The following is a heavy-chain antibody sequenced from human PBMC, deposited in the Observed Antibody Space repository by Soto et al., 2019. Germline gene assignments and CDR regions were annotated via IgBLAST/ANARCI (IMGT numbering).Heavy chain of an antibody. CDR3: ARMAQQWFDY. V-gene: IGHV4-31*01. D-gene: IGHD6-19*01. J-gene: IGHJ4*02. CDR2: IYYSGST. CDR1: GGSISSGGYY. Sequence: TLSLTCTVSGGSISSGGYYWSWIRQHPGKGLEWIGYIYYSGSTYYNPSLKSQVTISVDTSKNQLSLKLSSVTAADTAVYYCARMAQQWFDYWGQGTLVTVSS.